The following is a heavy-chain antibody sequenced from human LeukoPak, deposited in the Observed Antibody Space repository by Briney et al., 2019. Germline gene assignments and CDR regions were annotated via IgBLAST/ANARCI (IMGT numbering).Heavy chain of an antibody. CDR1: GGSFSGYC. V-gene: IGHV4-34*01. J-gene: IGHJ6*04. D-gene: IGHD3-10*01. CDR3: AREYYYGSGSYYNRYYGMDV. Sequence: SETLSLTCAVYGGSFSGYCWSWIRQPPGKGLEWIGEINHSGSTNYNPSLKSRVTISVDTSKNQFSLKLSSVTAADTAVYYCAREYYYGSGSYYNRYYGMDVWGKGTTVTVSS. CDR2: INHSGST.